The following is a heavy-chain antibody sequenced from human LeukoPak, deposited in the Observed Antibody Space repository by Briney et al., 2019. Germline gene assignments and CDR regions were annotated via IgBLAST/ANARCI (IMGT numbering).Heavy chain of an antibody. Sequence: PSETLSLTCAVSGGSISSGGYSWSWIRQPPGKGLEWIGYIYHSGSTYCNPSLKSRVTISVDRSKNQFSLKLSSVTAADTAVYYCARVVQNYDILTGYYSYYFDYWGQGTLVTVSS. J-gene: IGHJ4*02. CDR1: GGSISSGGYS. D-gene: IGHD3-9*01. CDR2: IYHSGST. V-gene: IGHV4-30-2*01. CDR3: ARVVQNYDILTGYYSYYFDY.